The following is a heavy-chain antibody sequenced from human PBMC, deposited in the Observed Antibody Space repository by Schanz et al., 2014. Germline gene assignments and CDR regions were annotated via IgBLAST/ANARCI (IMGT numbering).Heavy chain of an antibody. Sequence: QVQLVESGGGVVQPGRSLRLSCAAYGFTLSSYAMHWVRQAPGKGLEWVAVISYDGSNKYYADSVKGRFTISRDNSKNTLYLQMNTLRAEDTAVYYCARDAADFYDILTEEDYWGQGTLVTVSS. CDR2: ISYDGSNK. V-gene: IGHV3-30-3*01. D-gene: IGHD3-9*01. CDR1: GFTLSSYA. CDR3: ARDAADFYDILTEEDY. J-gene: IGHJ4*02.